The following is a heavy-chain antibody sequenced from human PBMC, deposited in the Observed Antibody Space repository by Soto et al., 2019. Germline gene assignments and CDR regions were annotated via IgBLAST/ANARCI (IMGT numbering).Heavy chain of an antibody. V-gene: IGHV4-59*01. J-gene: IGHJ4*02. CDR2: IYYSGST. CDR3: ARLGGQVDY. D-gene: IGHD2-15*01. Sequence: LXLTFTVPLGSFIIYYWSWIPQPPVKGLEWIGYIYYSGSTNYNPSLKSRVTISVDTSKNQFSLKLSSVTAADTAVYYCARLGGQVDYWGQGTLVTVSS. CDR1: LGSFIIYY.